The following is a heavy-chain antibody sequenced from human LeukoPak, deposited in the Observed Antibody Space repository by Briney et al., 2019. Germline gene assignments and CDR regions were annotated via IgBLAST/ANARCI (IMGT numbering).Heavy chain of an antibody. CDR1: GFTVSSNY. D-gene: IGHD5-18*01. CDR2: IYSGGST. CDR3: ARVNSYGYSYYYYYYMDV. V-gene: IGHV3-53*01. Sequence: PGGSLRLSCAASGFTVSSNYMSWVRQAPGEGLEWVSDIYSGGSTYYADSVKGRFTISRDNSKNTLYLQMNSLRAEDTAVYYCARVNSYGYSYYYYYYMDVWGKGTTVTVSS. J-gene: IGHJ6*03.